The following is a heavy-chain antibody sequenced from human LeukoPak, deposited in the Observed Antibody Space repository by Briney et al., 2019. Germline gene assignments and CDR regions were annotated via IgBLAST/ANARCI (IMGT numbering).Heavy chain of an antibody. CDR3: ARETVITMIVVVHTGFDY. J-gene: IGHJ4*02. D-gene: IGHD3-22*01. Sequence: GGSLRLSCAASGFTFSSYTMHWIRQAPGKGLEWVSYISSSGSTIYYADSAKGRFTISRDNAKNSLYLQMNSLRAEDTAVYYCARETVITMIVVVHTGFDYWGQGTLVTVSS. V-gene: IGHV3-11*01. CDR2: ISSSGSTI. CDR1: GFTFSSYT.